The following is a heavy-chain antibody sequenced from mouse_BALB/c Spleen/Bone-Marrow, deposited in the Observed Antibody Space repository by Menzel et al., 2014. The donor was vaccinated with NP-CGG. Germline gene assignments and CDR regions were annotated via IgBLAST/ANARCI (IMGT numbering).Heavy chain of an antibody. J-gene: IGHJ3*01. Sequence: VHLVESGAELMRPGAPVKISCKATGYTFRNYWIDWVKQRPGHGLEWIGEILPGSYSTNYNEKLKGKATFTADTSSNTAYMQLSSLTSEDSAVYYCARRGGYPWFAYWGQGTLVTVSA. CDR1: GYTFRNYW. V-gene: IGHV1-9*01. CDR3: ARRGGYPWFAY. CDR2: ILPGSYST. D-gene: IGHD2-2*01.